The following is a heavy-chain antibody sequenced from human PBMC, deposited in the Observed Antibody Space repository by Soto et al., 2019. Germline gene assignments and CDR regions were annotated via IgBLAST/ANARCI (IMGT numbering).Heavy chain of an antibody. J-gene: IGHJ4*02. CDR1: GGSISSSSYY. D-gene: IGHD3-10*01. CDR2: IYYSGST. Sequence: PSETLSLTCTVSGGSISSSSYYWGWIRQPPGKGLEWIGSIYYSGSTNYNPSLKSRVTISVDTSKNQFSLKLSSVTAADTAVYYCASSYYYGSGEGYYFDYWGQGTLVTVSS. CDR3: ASSYYYGSGEGYYFDY. V-gene: IGHV4-39*07.